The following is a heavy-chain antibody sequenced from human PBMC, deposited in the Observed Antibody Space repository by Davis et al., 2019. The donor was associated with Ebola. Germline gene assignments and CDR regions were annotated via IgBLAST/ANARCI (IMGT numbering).Heavy chain of an antibody. Sequence: ASVKVSCKASGYTFTNYYMHWVRQAPGQGLEWMGMINPNDGRTIYAQKFQGRVTVTRDTSTTTVYMDLSSLRSEDTAVYYCARGHTYGRWDDRFDPWGQGTLVTVSS. CDR2: INPNDGRT. V-gene: IGHV1-46*01. D-gene: IGHD5-18*01. J-gene: IGHJ5*02. CDR1: GYTFTNYY. CDR3: ARGHTYGRWDDRFDP.